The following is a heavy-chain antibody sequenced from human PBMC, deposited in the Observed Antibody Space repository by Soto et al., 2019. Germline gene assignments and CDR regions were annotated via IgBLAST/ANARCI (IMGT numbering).Heavy chain of an antibody. CDR1: GYTFTGYY. CDR3: ASPAPATAMATAFLRYSHYGMDV. CDR2: INPNSGGT. J-gene: IGHJ6*02. D-gene: IGHD5-18*01. Sequence: ASVKVSCKASGYTFTGYYMHWVRQAPGQGLEWMGWINPNSGGTNYAQKFQGRVTMTTDTSTSTAYMELRSLRSDDTAVYYCASPAPATAMATAFLRYSHYGMDVWGQGIRVTVSS. V-gene: IGHV1-2*02.